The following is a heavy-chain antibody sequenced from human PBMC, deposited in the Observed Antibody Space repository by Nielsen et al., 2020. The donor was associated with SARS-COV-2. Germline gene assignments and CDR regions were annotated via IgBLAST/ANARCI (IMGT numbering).Heavy chain of an antibody. CDR2: ISRSGSTI. V-gene: IGHV3-11*04. Sequence: WIRQPPGKGLEWVSYISRSGSTIYYTDSVKGRFTISRDNAKNSLYLQMNSLRDEDTAVYYCARDSYDLNWFDPWGQGTLVTVSS. D-gene: IGHD5-18*01. J-gene: IGHJ5*02. CDR3: ARDSYDLNWFDP.